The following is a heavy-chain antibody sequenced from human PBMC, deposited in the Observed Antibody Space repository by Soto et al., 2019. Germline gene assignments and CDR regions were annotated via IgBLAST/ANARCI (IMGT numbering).Heavy chain of an antibody. CDR3: ARGKYYYDCSGYSFFDY. CDR1: GGTFSSYA. CDR2: IIPIFGTA. D-gene: IGHD3-22*01. J-gene: IGHJ4*02. Sequence: SVKVSCKASGGTFSSYAISWVRQAPGQGLEWMGGIIPIFGTANYAQKFQGRVTITADESTSTAYMELSSLRSEDTAVYYCARGKYYYDCSGYSFFDYWGQGTLVTVSS. V-gene: IGHV1-69*13.